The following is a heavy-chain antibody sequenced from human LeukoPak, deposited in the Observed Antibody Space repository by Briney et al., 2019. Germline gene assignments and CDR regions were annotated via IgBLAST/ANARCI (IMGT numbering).Heavy chain of an antibody. V-gene: IGHV3-NL1*01. Sequence: GGSLRLSCAASGFTFSSYGMHWVRQAPGKGLEWVSAISGSGGSTYYADSVKGRFTISRDNSKNTLYLQMNSLRAEDTAVYYCAKDSTSYCSSTSCPGAFDYWGQGTLVTVSS. D-gene: IGHD2-2*01. CDR2: ISGSGGST. CDR1: GFTFSSYG. CDR3: AKDSTSYCSSTSCPGAFDY. J-gene: IGHJ4*02.